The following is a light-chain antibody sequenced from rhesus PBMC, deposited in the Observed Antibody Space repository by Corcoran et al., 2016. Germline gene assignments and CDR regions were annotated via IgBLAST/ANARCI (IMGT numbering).Light chain of an antibody. Sequence: DIQMTQSPSSLSVSVGDRVTITCRASENGANYSNWYQQQPGTAPNLLIYKTSTLQIGVPSRFSGSGSGTEYTFTISSLQPEDVATYYCQSVYCSPITFGPGTKLDI. CDR1: ENGANY. V-gene: IGKV1-74*01. J-gene: IGKJ3*01. CDR3: QSVYCSPIT. CDR2: KTS.